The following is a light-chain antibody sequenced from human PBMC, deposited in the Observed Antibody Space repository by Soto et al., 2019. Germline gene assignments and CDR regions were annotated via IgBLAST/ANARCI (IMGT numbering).Light chain of an antibody. J-gene: IGKJ1*01. Sequence: EIVMTQSPTILSVSPGERATLSCRASQSVSSNLAWYQQKPGQAPRVLIYGASNRATGIPARFSGSGPGTDFTLTISSLEPEDFAVYYCQQRSNWPPWTFGQGTKV. CDR1: QSVSSN. V-gene: IGKV3D-11*02. CDR2: GAS. CDR3: QQRSNWPPWT.